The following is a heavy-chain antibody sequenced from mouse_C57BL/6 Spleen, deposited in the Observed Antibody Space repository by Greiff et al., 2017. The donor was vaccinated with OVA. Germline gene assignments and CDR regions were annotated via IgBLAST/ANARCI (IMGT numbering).Heavy chain of an antibody. V-gene: IGHV2-2*01. CDR2: IWSGGST. Sequence: VKLQESGPGLVQPSQSLSITCTVSGFSLTSYGVHWVRQSPGKGLEWLGVIWSGGSTDYNAAFISRLSISKDNSKSQVFFKMNSLQADDTAIYYCARSITTVVGDAMDYWGQGTSVTVSS. J-gene: IGHJ4*01. CDR1: GFSLTSYG. CDR3: ARSITTVVGDAMDY. D-gene: IGHD1-1*01.